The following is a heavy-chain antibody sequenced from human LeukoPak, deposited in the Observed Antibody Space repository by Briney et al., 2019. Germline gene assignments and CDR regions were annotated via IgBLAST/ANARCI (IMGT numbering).Heavy chain of an antibody. J-gene: IGHJ3*02. D-gene: IGHD3-3*01. CDR3: AGTILRGAAFDI. Sequence: AETLSLTCTVSGYSISSGYYWGWIRQPPGKGLEWIGSIYHSGSTYYNPSLKSRVTISVDTSKNQFSLKLSSVTAADTAVYYCAGTILRGAAFDIWGQGTMVTVSS. CDR1: GYSISSGYY. CDR2: IYHSGST. V-gene: IGHV4-38-2*02.